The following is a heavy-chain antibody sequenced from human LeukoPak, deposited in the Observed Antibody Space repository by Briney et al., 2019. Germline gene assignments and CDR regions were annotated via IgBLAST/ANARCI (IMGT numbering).Heavy chain of an antibody. CDR2: IYHSGST. CDR1: GGSISSGSYY. J-gene: IGHJ4*02. CDR3: ARDGSLYFDY. Sequence: PSETLSLTCTVSGGSISSGSYYWSWIRQPAGKGLEWIGSIYHSGSTYYNPSLKSRVTISVDTSKNQFSLKLSSVTAADTAVYYCARDGSLYFDYWGQGTLVTVSS. V-gene: IGHV4-39*07.